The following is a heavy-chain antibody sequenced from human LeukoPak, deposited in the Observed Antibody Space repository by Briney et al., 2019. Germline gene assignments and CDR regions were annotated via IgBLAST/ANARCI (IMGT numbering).Heavy chain of an antibody. CDR2: INPSGGST. J-gene: IGHJ3*02. CDR1: GYTLTELS. V-gene: IGHV1-46*01. Sequence: GASVKVSCKVSGYTLTELSMHWVRQAPGQGLEWMGIINPSGGSTSYAQKFQGRVTMTRDTSTSTVYMELSSLRSEDTAVYYCARDLGPSQYYYDSSGYYAFDIWGQGTMVTVSS. CDR3: ARDLGPSQYYYDSSGYYAFDI. D-gene: IGHD3-22*01.